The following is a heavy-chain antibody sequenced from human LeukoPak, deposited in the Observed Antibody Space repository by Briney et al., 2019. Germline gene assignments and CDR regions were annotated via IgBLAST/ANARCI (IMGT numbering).Heavy chain of an antibody. CDR3: ARDRPHNWFDP. V-gene: IGHV3-74*01. Sequence: PGGSLRLSCVASGFTFSSYWMHWVRQAPGKGLVWVSRINNDGSNTIYADSVEGRFTVSRDNAKNTLYLQMNSLRVEDTAVYYCARDRPHNWFDPWGQGTLVTVSS. J-gene: IGHJ5*02. D-gene: IGHD6-6*01. CDR2: INNDGSNT. CDR1: GFTFSSYW.